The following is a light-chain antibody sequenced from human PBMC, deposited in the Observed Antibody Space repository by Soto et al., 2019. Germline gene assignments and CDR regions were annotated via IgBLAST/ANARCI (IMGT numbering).Light chain of an antibody. J-gene: IGKJ5*01. CDR2: DAS. CDR3: QQRSKWPSIT. Sequence: EIVLTQSPATLSLSPGVRATLSCRASQSVSSYLAWYQQKPGQAPRLLIYDASNRATGIPARFSGSGSGTDFTLTISSLEREDFAVYYCQQRSKWPSITFGQGTRLEIK. CDR1: QSVSSY. V-gene: IGKV3-11*01.